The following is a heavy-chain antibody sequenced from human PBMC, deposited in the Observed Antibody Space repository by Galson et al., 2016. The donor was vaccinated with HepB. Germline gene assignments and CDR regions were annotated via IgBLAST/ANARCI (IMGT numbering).Heavy chain of an antibody. CDR3: ARDVRPGMDV. CDR2: ISANSGNT. Sequence: SVKVSCKASGYTFTTYGISWVRQAPGQGLEWLGWISANSGNTNYAQNLQGRVTLTTDTSTTTAYMELRSLRSDDTAVYYCARDVRPGMDVWGQGTTVTVSS. D-gene: IGHD6-25*01. CDR1: GYTFTTYG. J-gene: IGHJ6*02. V-gene: IGHV1-18*04.